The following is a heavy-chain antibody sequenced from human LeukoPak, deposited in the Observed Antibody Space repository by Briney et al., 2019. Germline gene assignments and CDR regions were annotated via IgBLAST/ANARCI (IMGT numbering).Heavy chain of an antibody. CDR2: INHSGST. CDR1: GGSFSGYY. J-gene: IGHJ4*02. Sequence: SETLSLTCAVYGGSFSGYYWSWIRQPPGKGLEWIGEINHSGSTNYNPSLKSRVTISVDKSKNQFSLKLSSVTAADTAVYYCARGNLRGYGFDYWGQGTLVTVSS. CDR3: ARGNLRGYGFDY. D-gene: IGHD4-17*01. V-gene: IGHV4-34*01.